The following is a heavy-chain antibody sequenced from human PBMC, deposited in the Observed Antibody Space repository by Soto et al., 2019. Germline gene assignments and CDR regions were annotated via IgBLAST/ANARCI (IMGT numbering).Heavy chain of an antibody. V-gene: IGHV4-31*03. J-gene: IGHJ6*02. CDR1: GASISSVGYC. D-gene: IGHD2-15*01. CDR2: LYYGGST. CDR3: GRYGLPLNYYAMDV. Sequence: SXTLSLPCTVSGASISSVGYCWSWIRQVPGKGLEWIGFLYYGGSTYYNPSLKSRVTISVDTSENQFSLKLNSVTAADTAVYYCGRYGLPLNYYAMDVWGQGTTVTVSS.